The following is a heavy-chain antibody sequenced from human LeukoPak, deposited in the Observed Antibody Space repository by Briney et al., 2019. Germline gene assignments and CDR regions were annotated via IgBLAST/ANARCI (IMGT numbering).Heavy chain of an antibody. D-gene: IGHD1-14*01. CDR2: IWYDGSNK. Sequence: PGGSLRLSCAASGFTFSSYGMHWVRQAPGKGLEWVAVIWYDGSNKYYADSVKGRFTISRDNSKNTLYLQMNSLRAEDTAVYYCARDTTWPRTAFEIWGQGTMGTVSS. CDR3: ARDTTWPRTAFEI. J-gene: IGHJ3*02. CDR1: GFTFSSYG. V-gene: IGHV3-33*01.